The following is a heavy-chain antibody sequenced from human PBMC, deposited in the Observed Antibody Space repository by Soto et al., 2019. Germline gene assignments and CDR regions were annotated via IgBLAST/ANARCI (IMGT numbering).Heavy chain of an antibody. CDR1: GGSISEFY. D-gene: IGHD1-26*01. V-gene: IGHV4-4*07. Sequence: QVQLQESGPGLVSPSETLSLTCTVSGGSISEFYWSWIRQPAGKGMEWLGRIYGCGSLYASGTTTHNPSLKRRITMSVEMSKNQVSLKLTSVTAADTAVYYCVRGGGRDRRSMYYYTGMDVWGQGTTVTVSS. J-gene: IGHJ6*02. CDR2: IYGCGSLYASGTT. CDR3: VRGGGRDRRSMYYYTGMDV.